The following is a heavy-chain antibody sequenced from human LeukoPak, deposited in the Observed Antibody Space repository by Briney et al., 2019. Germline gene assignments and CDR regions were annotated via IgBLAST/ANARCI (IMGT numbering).Heavy chain of an antibody. CDR2: ISYDGSNK. J-gene: IGHJ6*02. CDR3: ARDLWDIVVVVAATPVYYGMDV. Sequence: GGSLRLSCAASGFTFSSYAMHWVRQAPGKGLEWVAVISYDGSNKYYADSVKGRFTISRDNSKNTLYLRMNSLRAEDTAVYYCARDLWDIVVVVAATPVYYGMDVWGQGTTVTVPS. CDR1: GFTFSSYA. V-gene: IGHV3-30-3*01. D-gene: IGHD2-15*01.